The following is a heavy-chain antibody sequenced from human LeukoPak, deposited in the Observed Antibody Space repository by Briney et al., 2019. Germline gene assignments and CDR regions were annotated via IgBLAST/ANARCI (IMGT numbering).Heavy chain of an antibody. CDR1: GGSVSSGDYY. CDR3: ARRRGNTSGFQGYYFDY. D-gene: IGHD6-19*01. CDR2: IYYSGNT. Sequence: SETLSLTCTVSGGSVSSGDYYWSWIRQLPGKGLEWIGYIYYSGNTYYNPSLKSRLTISVDTSKNQLSLKLSSVTAADTAVYYCARRRGNTSGFQGYYFDYWGQGTLVTVSS. V-gene: IGHV4-31*03. J-gene: IGHJ4*02.